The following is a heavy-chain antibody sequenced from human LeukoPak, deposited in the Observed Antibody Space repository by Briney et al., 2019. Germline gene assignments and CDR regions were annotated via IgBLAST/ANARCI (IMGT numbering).Heavy chain of an antibody. D-gene: IGHD6-6*01. J-gene: IGHJ4*02. V-gene: IGHV3-74*01. Sequence: GGSLRLSCAASGFTFSSHWMHWVRQAPGKGLVWVSRINTDGSSTTYADSVKGRFTISRDNAKNTLYLQMNSLSAEDTAVYYCARGYSSSYRIDYWGQGTLVTVSS. CDR2: INTDGSST. CDR3: ARGYSSSYRIDY. CDR1: GFTFSSHW.